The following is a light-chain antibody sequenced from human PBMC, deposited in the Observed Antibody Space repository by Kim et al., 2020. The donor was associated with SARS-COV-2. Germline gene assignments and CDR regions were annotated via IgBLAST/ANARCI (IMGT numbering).Light chain of an antibody. CDR1: QSISSW. J-gene: IGKJ2*01. CDR3: QQYNSYLMYT. V-gene: IGKV1-5*03. Sequence: DIQMTQSPSTLSASVGDRVTITCRASQSISSWLAWYQQKPGKAPKLLIYKASSLESGVPSRFSGIGSGTEFTLTISSLQPDDFATYYCQQYNSYLMYTFGQGTKLEI. CDR2: KAS.